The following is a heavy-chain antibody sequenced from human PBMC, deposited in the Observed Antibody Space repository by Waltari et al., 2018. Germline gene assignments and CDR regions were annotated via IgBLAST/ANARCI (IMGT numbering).Heavy chain of an antibody. D-gene: IGHD3-10*01. CDR2: MDPKNENT. J-gene: IGHJ4*02. CDR3: ARASWDHGSGSYSLDY. V-gene: IGHV1-8*03. Sequence: QVHLVQSGAEVKQPGASVKVSCKASGYTFTGYDINWVRQATGQGLEWMGWMDPKNENTGYAQKCQGKVTITRDTSISTAYMELSSLRSEDTAVYYCARASWDHGSGSYSLDYWGPGTLVTVSS. CDR1: GYTFTGYD.